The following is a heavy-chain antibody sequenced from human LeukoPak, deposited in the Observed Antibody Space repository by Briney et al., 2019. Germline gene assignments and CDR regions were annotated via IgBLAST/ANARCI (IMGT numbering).Heavy chain of an antibody. CDR2: IYYSGST. J-gene: IGHJ3*02. CDR1: GGSFSGYY. CDR3: ARALDILGAFDI. V-gene: IGHV4-59*08. Sequence: SETLSLTCAVYGGSFSGYYWSWIRQPPGKGLEWIGYIYYSGSTNYNPSLKSRVTISVDTSKNQFSLKLSSVTAADTAVYYCARALDILGAFDIWGQGTMVTVSS. D-gene: IGHD3-9*01.